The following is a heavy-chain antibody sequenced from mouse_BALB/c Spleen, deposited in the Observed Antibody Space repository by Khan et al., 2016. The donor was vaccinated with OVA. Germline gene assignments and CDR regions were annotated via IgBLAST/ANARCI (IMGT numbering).Heavy chain of an antibody. J-gene: IGHJ4*01. Sequence: QIQLVQSGPELKKPGETVKISCKASGYTFTSYGMNWVKQSPGKALKWMGWINTYTGEPTYADDFKGRFAFSLETSASTAYLQINNLKNEDTATXFCARHPYLSYTLDHRGQGTSVTVS. CDR2: INTYTGEP. CDR3: ARHPYLSYTLDH. V-gene: IGHV9-3-1*01. CDR1: GYTFTSYG.